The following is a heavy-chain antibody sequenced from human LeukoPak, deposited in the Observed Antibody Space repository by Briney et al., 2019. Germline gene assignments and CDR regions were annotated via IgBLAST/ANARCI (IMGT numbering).Heavy chain of an antibody. Sequence: MTSETLSLTCTVSGGSISSYYWSWIRQPPGKGLEWIGNIYYSGSTNYNPSLKSRVTISVDTSKNQFSLKLNSVTAADTAVYYCARGCHDFSGYWLSYFDYWGQGTLVTVSS. D-gene: IGHD3-22*01. J-gene: IGHJ4*02. CDR2: IYYSGST. CDR3: ARGCHDFSGYWLSYFDY. CDR1: GGSISSYY. V-gene: IGHV4-59*01.